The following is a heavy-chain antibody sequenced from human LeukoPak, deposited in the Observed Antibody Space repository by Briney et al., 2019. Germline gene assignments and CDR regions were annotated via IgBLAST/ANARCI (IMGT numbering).Heavy chain of an antibody. CDR2: ISASGDST. Sequence: GGSLILSCAASGFSFSSYAMSWVRQAPGKGLEWVSSISASGDSTYYADSVKGRFTISRDNSKNTVHLQMNSLRAEDTALYYGAKGGGEVFDYWGQGALVTVSS. CDR3: AKGGGEVFDY. J-gene: IGHJ4*02. V-gene: IGHV3-23*01. D-gene: IGHD3-16*01. CDR1: GFSFSSYA.